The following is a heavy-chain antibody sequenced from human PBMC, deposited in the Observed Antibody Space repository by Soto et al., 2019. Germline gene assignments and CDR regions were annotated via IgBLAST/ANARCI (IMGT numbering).Heavy chain of an antibody. V-gene: IGHV4-30-4*01. D-gene: IGHD1-1*01. CDR2: IYYSGST. J-gene: IGHJ6*02. CDR1: GGSISSGDDF. Sequence: QVQLQESGPGLVKPSQTLSLTCTVSGGSISSGDDFWTWIRQPPGKGLEWIGYIYYSGSTYYNPSLKIRLIMSVDTSKNQFSLKLSSVTAADTAVYYCARDRAKWNDYYYYGMDVWGQGTTVTVSS. CDR3: ARDRAKWNDYYYYGMDV.